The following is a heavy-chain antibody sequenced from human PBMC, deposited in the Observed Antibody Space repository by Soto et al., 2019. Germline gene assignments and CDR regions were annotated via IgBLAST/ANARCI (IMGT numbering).Heavy chain of an antibody. J-gene: IGHJ4*02. D-gene: IGHD3-22*01. V-gene: IGHV4-59*01. Sequence: QVQLQESGPGLVKPSETLSLTCTVSGGSISSYYWSWIRQPPGKGLEWIGYIFYSGSTNYNPSLKSRVTILVDTSKNQFSLSLSSVTAADTAVYYCARDGYYYDSSGYQRVYYFDYWGQGTLVTVSS. CDR1: GGSISSYY. CDR3: ARDGYYYDSSGYQRVYYFDY. CDR2: IFYSGST.